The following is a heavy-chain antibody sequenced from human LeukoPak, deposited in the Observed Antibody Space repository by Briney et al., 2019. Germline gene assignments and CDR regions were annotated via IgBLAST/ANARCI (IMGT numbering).Heavy chain of an antibody. CDR3: ARTVGAAQPFDY. J-gene: IGHJ4*02. V-gene: IGHV4-31*03. D-gene: IGHD1-26*01. CDR1: GGSISSGGYY. CDR2: IYYSGST. Sequence: SETLSLTCTVSGGSISSGGYYWSWIRQHPGKGLEWIGYIYYSGSTYYNPSLKSRVTISVDTSKNQFSLKLSSVTAADTAVYYCARTVGAAQPFDYWGQGTQVTVSS.